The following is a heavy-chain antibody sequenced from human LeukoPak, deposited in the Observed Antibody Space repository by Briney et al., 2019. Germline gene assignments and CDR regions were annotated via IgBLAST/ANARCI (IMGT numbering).Heavy chain of an antibody. CDR2: ISFDGTNK. CDR3: ATDRDYYMDV. V-gene: IGHV3-30*03. Sequence: PGGSLRLSCAASGFTFSRYWMSWVRQAPGKGLEWVAVISFDGTNKNYADSVKGRFTMSRDSSKNTLYLQMNSLRREDTAVYYCATDRDYYMDVWGKGTTVTVSS. CDR1: GFTFSRYW. J-gene: IGHJ6*03.